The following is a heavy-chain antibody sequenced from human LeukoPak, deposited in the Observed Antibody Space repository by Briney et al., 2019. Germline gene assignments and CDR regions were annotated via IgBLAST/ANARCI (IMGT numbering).Heavy chain of an antibody. Sequence: PGGSLRLSCTASGFTFGDYAMSWFRQAPGKGLEWVGFIRSKAYGGTTENAAPVKGRFTISRDDSKSIAYLQMNSLKTEDTAVYYCARGGVYCSSVSCSVDYWGQGILVTVSS. V-gene: IGHV3-49*03. CDR2: IRSKAYGGTT. CDR1: GFTFGDYA. CDR3: ARGGVYCSSVSCSVDY. D-gene: IGHD2-2*01. J-gene: IGHJ4*02.